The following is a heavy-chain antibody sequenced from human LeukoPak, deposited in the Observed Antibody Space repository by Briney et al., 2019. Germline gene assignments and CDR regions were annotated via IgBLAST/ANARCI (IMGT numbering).Heavy chain of an antibody. CDR1: GFTFSSYA. J-gene: IGHJ4*02. CDR3: ARSYDFWSGPFDY. D-gene: IGHD3-3*01. Sequence: GGSLRLSCAASGFTFSSYAMHWVRQAPGKGLEWVAVISYDGSNKYYADSVEGRFTISRDNSKNTLYLQMNSLRAEDTAVYYCARSYDFWSGPFDYWGQGTLVTVSS. V-gene: IGHV3-30-3*01. CDR2: ISYDGSNK.